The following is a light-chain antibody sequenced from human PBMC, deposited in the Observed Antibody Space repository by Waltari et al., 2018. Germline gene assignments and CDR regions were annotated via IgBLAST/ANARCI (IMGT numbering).Light chain of an antibody. V-gene: IGLV1-47*01. CDR2: GDS. CDR1: SNNIGSYD. CDR3: SAWDYSRSAWV. Sequence: QSALTQETSVSGTVGQKVTLSCIGNSNNIGSYDVGWYQQISHGAPKTVMFGDSLPSGIPDRFSDSKYGTTASLTISGLQPDDEADYYCSAWDYSRSAWVFGGGTKVTVL. J-gene: IGLJ3*02.